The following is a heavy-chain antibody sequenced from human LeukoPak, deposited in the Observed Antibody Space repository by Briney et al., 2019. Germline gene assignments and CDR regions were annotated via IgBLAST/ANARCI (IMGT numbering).Heavy chain of an antibody. CDR3: ARGIDEWLYLNY. J-gene: IGHJ4*02. V-gene: IGHV3-7*04. CDR1: GFPFAPFW. Sequence: GGSLRLSCAASGFPFAPFWMTWVRQAPGQVPEFVATMNRDGSEVAYGNSVRGRFTISRDNAKNSLYLQMYSLRAEDTAVYYCARGIDEWLYLNYWGQGALVTVSS. D-gene: IGHD3-3*01. CDR2: MNRDGSEV.